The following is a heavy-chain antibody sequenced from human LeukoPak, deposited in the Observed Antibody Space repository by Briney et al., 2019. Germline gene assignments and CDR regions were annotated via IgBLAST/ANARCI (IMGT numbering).Heavy chain of an antibody. CDR3: ARDPTGPTGYNNSGRDIFDY. Sequence: QAGGSLRLSCAASGFTFTSYAMHWVRQAPGKGLEWVAVISFAGDIYYYADYVKGRLTMSRDNSRSTLYLNMNRLRAEDTAVYYCARDPTGPTGYNNSGRDIFDYWGQGTLVTVSS. D-gene: IGHD3-22*01. J-gene: IGHJ4*02. CDR2: ISFAGDIY. CDR1: GFTFTSYA. V-gene: IGHV3-30*04.